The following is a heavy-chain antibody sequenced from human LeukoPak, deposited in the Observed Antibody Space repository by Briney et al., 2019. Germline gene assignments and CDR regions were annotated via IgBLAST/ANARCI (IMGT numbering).Heavy chain of an antibody. D-gene: IGHD5-24*01. Sequence: ASVRVSCKTSGYTFQSYGITWVCQAPGQGLEWMGMISPYNGDTNYAQKLQGRVTMTTDASTSTASMELRSLTSDDSAVYYCARAGYTSIDGLRRWVDSWGQGTLVIVSS. CDR1: GYTFQSYG. CDR2: ISPYNGDT. CDR3: ARAGYTSIDGLRRWVDS. V-gene: IGHV1-18*01. J-gene: IGHJ5*01.